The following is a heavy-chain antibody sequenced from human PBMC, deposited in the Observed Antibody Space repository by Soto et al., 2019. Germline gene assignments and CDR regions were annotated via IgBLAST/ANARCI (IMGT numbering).Heavy chain of an antibody. J-gene: IGHJ4*02. CDR3: LKDNNWDDPG. D-gene: IGHD1-1*01. CDR1: VFTFSSNG. CDR2: ISGDSTST. V-gene: IGHV3-23*01. Sequence: LRLSCAASVFTFSSNGMTWVRQAPGKGLEWVSIISGDSTSTFYADSVKGRFTVSRDNSKNTLYLQMNSLRAEDTAMYYCLKDNNWDDPGWGQGTLVTVSS.